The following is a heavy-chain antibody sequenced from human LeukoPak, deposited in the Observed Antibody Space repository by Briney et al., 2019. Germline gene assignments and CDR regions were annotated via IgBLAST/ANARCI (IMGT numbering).Heavy chain of an antibody. V-gene: IGHV3-21*01. D-gene: IGHD6-19*01. CDR1: GFTFSSYS. J-gene: IGHJ3*02. Sequence: GGSLRLSCAASGFTFSSYSMNWLRQAPGKGLEWVSSISSSSSYIYYADSVKGRFTISRDNAKNSLYLQMNSLRAEDTAVYYCARDAETQWLAAFDIWGQGTMVTVSS. CDR3: ARDAETQWLAAFDI. CDR2: ISSSSSYI.